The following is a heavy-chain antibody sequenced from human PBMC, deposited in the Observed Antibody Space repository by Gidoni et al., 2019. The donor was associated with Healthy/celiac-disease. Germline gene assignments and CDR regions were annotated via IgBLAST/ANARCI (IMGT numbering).Heavy chain of an antibody. Sequence: QVQLVESGGGVVQPGRSLRLSCAASGFTVSSYGMHWVRQAPGQGLEWVAVISYDGSNKYYADSVKGRFTISRDNSKNTLYLQMNSLRAEDTAVYYCARDNGSWYPYWGQGTLVTVSS. D-gene: IGHD6-13*01. V-gene: IGHV3-30*03. J-gene: IGHJ4*02. CDR2: ISYDGSNK. CDR3: ARDNGSWYPY. CDR1: GFTVSSYG.